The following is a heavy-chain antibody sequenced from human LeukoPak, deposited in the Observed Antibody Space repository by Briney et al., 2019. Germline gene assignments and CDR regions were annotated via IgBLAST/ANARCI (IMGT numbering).Heavy chain of an antibody. CDR3: AKVGSGWSSYYYYMDV. J-gene: IGHJ6*03. V-gene: IGHV3-30*02. CDR2: IRFDGSDE. D-gene: IGHD6-19*01. Sequence: PGGSLRLSCAASGFSFSRYGMHWVRQAPGKGLEWVAFIRFDGSDEYYADSVKGRFTLSRDNSKNTLYLQMNSLRAEDTAVYYCAKVGSGWSSYYYYMDVWGKGTTV. CDR1: GFSFSRYG.